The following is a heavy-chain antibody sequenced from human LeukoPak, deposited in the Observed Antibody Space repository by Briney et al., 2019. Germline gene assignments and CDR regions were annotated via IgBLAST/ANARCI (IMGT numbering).Heavy chain of an antibody. J-gene: IGHJ4*02. D-gene: IGHD3-22*01. Sequence: GRSLRLSCAASGFTFSSYGMHWVRQAPGKGLEWVAVISYDGSNKYYADSVKGRFTISRDNSKNTLYLQMNSLRAEDTAVYYCARTTYYYDSSGYYLFDYWGQGTPVTVSS. V-gene: IGHV3-30*03. CDR1: GFTFSSYG. CDR3: ARTTYYYDSSGYYLFDY. CDR2: ISYDGSNK.